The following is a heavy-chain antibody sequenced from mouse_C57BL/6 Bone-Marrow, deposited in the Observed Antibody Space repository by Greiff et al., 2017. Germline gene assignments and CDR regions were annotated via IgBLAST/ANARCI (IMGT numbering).Heavy chain of an antibody. V-gene: IGHV5-4*01. CDR2: ISDGGSYT. D-gene: IGHD2-4*01. CDR1: GFTFSSYA. CDR3: AREGPHDFFAY. J-gene: IGHJ3*01. Sequence: EVKLMESGGGLVKPGGSLKLSCAASGFTFSSYAMSWVRQTPEKRLEWVATISDGGSYTYYPDNVKGRFTISRDNAKNNLYLQMSHLKSEDTAMYYCAREGPHDFFAYWGQGTLVTVSA.